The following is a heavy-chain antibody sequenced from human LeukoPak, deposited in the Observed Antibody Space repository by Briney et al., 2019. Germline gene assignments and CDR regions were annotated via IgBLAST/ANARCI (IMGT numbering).Heavy chain of an antibody. CDR1: GFTFSSYE. CDR2: ISSSGSTI. Sequence: PGGSLRLSCAASGFTFSSYEMNWVRQAPGKGLEWVSYISSSGSTIYYADSVKGRFTISRDNAKNSLYLQMNSLRAEDTAVYYCARTGRDGYSYGWFLGYYYMDVWGKGTTVTISS. V-gene: IGHV3-48*03. CDR3: ARTGRDGYSYGWFLGYYYMDV. D-gene: IGHD5-18*01. J-gene: IGHJ6*03.